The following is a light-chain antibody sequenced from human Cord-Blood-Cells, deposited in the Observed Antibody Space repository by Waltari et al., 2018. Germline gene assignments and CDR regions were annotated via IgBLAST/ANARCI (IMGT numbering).Light chain of an antibody. CDR1: SSDVGGYNY. CDR2: EVS. CDR3: SSYAGSNVV. V-gene: IGLV2-8*01. J-gene: IGLJ2*01. Sequence: QSALNQPPSASGSPGQSVTISCPGTSSDVGGYNYVSLYQQHPGKATKLMIDEVSKRPSGVPERFSGSKSGNTASLTVSGLQAEDEADYYCSSYAGSNVVFGGGTKLTVL.